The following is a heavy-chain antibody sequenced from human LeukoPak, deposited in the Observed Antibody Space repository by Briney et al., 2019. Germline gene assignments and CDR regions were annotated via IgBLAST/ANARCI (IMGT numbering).Heavy chain of an antibody. Sequence: GGSLRLSCAASGFTFSSYSMNWVRQAPGKGLEWVSYISSSSSTIYYADSVKGRFTISRDNAKNSLYLQMNSLRAEDTAVYYCARVPNYYDSSGYYKLPDYWGQGTLVTVSS. D-gene: IGHD3-22*01. CDR3: ARVPNYYDSSGYYKLPDY. CDR2: ISSSSSTI. V-gene: IGHV3-48*01. CDR1: GFTFSSYS. J-gene: IGHJ4*02.